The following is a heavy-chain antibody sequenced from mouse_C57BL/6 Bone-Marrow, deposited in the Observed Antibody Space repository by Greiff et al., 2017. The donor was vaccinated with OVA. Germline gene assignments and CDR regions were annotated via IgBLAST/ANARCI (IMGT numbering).Heavy chain of an antibody. CDR2: ISDGGSYT. CDR3: AREGGNYERAMDY. D-gene: IGHD2-1*01. J-gene: IGHJ4*01. Sequence: EVKLMESGGGLVKPGGSLKLSCAASGFTFSSYAMSWVRQTPEMRLEWVATISDGGSYTYYPDNVKGRVTISIDNAKNNLYLQMSHLKSEDTAMYYCAREGGNYERAMDYWGQGTSVTVSS. CDR1: GFTFSSYA. V-gene: IGHV5-4*01.